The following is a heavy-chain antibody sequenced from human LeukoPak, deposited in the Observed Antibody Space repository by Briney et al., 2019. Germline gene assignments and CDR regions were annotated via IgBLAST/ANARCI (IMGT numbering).Heavy chain of an antibody. Sequence: NPSQTLSLTCTVSGGSISSGDYYWSWIRQPPGKGLEWIGYVYYTGSTNYNPSLKSRVTMFEDKSKNQFSLRLYSVTVADTAVYYCARHFAYSSSSYFDYWGQGSLVTVSS. CDR2: VYYTGST. J-gene: IGHJ4*02. CDR3: ARHFAYSSSSYFDY. V-gene: IGHV4-61*05. CDR1: GGSISSGDYY. D-gene: IGHD6-6*01.